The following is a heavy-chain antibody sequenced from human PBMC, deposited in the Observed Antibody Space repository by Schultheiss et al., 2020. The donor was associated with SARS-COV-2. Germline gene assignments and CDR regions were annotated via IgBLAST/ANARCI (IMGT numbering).Heavy chain of an antibody. CDR3: AKREGRLVTQYYFDY. CDR1: GFTFSSYA. J-gene: IGHJ4*02. D-gene: IGHD3-9*01. CDR2: ISGSGGST. Sequence: GESLKISCAASGFTFSSYAMSWVRQAPGKGLEWVSAISGSGGSTYYADSVKGRFTISRDNSKNTLYLQMNSLRAEDTAVYYCAKREGRLVTQYYFDYWGQGTLVTVSS. V-gene: IGHV3-23*01.